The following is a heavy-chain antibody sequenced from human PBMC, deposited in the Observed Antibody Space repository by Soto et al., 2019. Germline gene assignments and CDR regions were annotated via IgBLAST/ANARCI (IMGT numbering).Heavy chain of an antibody. Sequence: PGGSLRLSCAASGLTVSSNYMSWVRQAPGKGLEWVSVLYSGGSTYYADFVKGRFTISRDNSRNTLYLQMNSLRADDTAVYYCARGGNKEFDYWGQGTLVTVSS. V-gene: IGHV3-66*01. CDR2: LYSGGST. CDR3: ARGGNKEFDY. J-gene: IGHJ4*02. D-gene: IGHD1-26*01. CDR1: GLTVSSNY.